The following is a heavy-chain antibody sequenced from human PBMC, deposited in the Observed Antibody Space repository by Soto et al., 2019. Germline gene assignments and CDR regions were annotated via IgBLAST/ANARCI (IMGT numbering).Heavy chain of an antibody. V-gene: IGHV3-21*01. CDR1: GFTFSSYS. J-gene: IGHJ4*02. Sequence: EVQLVESGGGPVKPGGSLRLSCAASGFTFSSYSMNWVRQAPGKGLEWVSSISSSSSYIYYADSVKGRFTISRDNAKNSLYLQMNSLRAEDTAVYYCARFRYCSGGSCYFLGEYWGQGTLVTVSS. CDR3: ARFRYCSGGSCYFLGEY. D-gene: IGHD2-15*01. CDR2: ISSSSSYI.